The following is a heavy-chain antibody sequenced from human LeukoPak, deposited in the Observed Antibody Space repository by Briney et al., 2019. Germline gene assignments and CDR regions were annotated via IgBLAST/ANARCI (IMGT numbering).Heavy chain of an antibody. CDR1: GFTFSAYA. Sequence: GGSLRLSCEASGFTFSAYAMTWVRQAPGQGLEWVSSIGSDNKPHYSESVKGRFAISRDNSKNTLYLQMNSLRAEDTAVYYCGSGSYFDYWGQGTLVTVSS. CDR2: IGSDNKP. D-gene: IGHD3-10*01. CDR3: GSGSYFDY. J-gene: IGHJ4*02. V-gene: IGHV3-23*05.